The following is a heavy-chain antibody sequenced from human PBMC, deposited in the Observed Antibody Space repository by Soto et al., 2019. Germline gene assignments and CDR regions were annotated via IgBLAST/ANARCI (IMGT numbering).Heavy chain of an antibody. J-gene: IGHJ4*03. D-gene: IGHD3-3*01. CDR3: ARSPQYYTPGSSPFDY. V-gene: IGHV4-38-2*01. Sequence: XTLSLPGVVSSXVIESGQYGGWVRQPPVKCLEWVWSIYGSGTTYYNPSLRSRVTISADTSKDQFSLSLTSVTAADTAVYYCARSPQYYTPGSSPFDYWGPGTMVTVSS. CDR2: IYGSGTT. CDR1: SXVIESGQY.